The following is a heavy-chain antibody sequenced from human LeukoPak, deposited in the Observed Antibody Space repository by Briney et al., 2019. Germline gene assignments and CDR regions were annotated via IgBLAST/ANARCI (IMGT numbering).Heavy chain of an antibody. CDR3: SKSKGHVASTVWFDS. CDR1: GFTFISCA. D-gene: IGHD2-15*01. J-gene: IGHJ5*01. Sequence: GGSLRLSCAASGFTFISCAMSWFRQAPGGGLEWCSAISGSGGSTYYADAVKGRFTISSDNSKNTLYLQMNSLRTEETAVTYYSKSKGHVASTVWFDSWGQGTLVTVSS. V-gene: IGHV3-23*01. CDR2: ISGSGGST.